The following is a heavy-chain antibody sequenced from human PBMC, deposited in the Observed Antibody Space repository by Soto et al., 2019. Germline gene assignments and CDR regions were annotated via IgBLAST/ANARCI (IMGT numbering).Heavy chain of an antibody. CDR1: ESSFSTYT. J-gene: IGHJ6*02. D-gene: IGHD3-10*01. V-gene: IGHV3-30-3*01. CDR3: AREESGVDFYYGMDV. CDR2: ITYDGSNS. Sequence: QVQLVESGGGVVQPGRSLRLSCAASESSFSTYTMNWVRQAPGKGLEWVSLITYDGSNSYYADSMKGRFTISRDNSKNTLYLQMNSLRAEDTAGYYCAREESGVDFYYGMDVWGQGTTVTVPS.